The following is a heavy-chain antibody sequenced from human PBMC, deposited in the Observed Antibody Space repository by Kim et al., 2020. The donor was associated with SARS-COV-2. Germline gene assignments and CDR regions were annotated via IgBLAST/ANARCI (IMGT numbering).Heavy chain of an antibody. CDR3: ARASYYYDSSGYSDFDY. J-gene: IGHJ4*02. D-gene: IGHD3-22*01. CDR1: GGSISSYY. Sequence: SETLSLTCTVSGGSISSYYWSWIRQPPGKGLEWIGYIYYSGSTNYNPSLKSRVTISVDTSKNQFSLKLSSVTAADTAVYYCARASYYYDSSGYSDFDYWGQGTLVTVSS. V-gene: IGHV4-59*01. CDR2: IYYSGST.